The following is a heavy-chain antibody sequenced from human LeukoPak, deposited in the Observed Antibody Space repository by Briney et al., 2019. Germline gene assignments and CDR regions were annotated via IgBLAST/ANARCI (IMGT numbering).Heavy chain of an antibody. CDR2: ISGSGGST. D-gene: IGHD2-21*02. Sequence: GGSLRLSCAASGFTFSSYAMSWVRQAPGKGLEWVSAISGSGGSTYYADSVKGRFTISRDNSKNTLYLQMNSLRAEDTAVYYCAKARAHIVVVTATRTPDYWGQGTLVTVSP. CDR3: AKARAHIVVVTATRTPDY. V-gene: IGHV3-23*01. J-gene: IGHJ4*02. CDR1: GFTFSSYA.